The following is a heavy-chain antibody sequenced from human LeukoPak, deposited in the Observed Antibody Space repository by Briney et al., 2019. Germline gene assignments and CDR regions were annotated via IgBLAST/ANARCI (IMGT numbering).Heavy chain of an antibody. J-gene: IGHJ4*02. CDR2: INPNGGGT. CDR1: GYTFTGYY. D-gene: IGHD3-22*01. V-gene: IGHV1-2*02. CDR3: ARSYDSSGYRMLYYFDY. Sequence: GASVKVSCKASGYTFTGYYIHWVRQAPGQGLEWMGWINPNGGGTNYAQKFQGRVTMTRDTSISTAYMELSRLRSDDTAVYYCARSYDSSGYRMLYYFDYWGQGTLVTVSS.